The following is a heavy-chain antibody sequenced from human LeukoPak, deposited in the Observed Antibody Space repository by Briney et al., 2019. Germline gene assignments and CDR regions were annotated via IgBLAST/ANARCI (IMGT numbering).Heavy chain of an antibody. CDR3: AKEREYYDSSGYSGFDY. CDR2: ISGSGGRT. V-gene: IGHV3-23*01. CDR1: GLTFSSYA. D-gene: IGHD3-22*01. J-gene: IGHJ4*02. Sequence: GGSLRLSCAASGLTFSSYAMNWVRQAPGKGLGWVSSISGSGGRTYYADSVKGRFTISRDNSKNTLFLQMNSQRAEDTAVYYCAKEREYYDSSGYSGFDYWGQGTLVTVSS.